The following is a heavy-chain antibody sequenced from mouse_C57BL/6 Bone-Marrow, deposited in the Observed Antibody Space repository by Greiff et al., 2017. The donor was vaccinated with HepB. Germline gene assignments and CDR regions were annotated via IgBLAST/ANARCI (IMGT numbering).Heavy chain of an antibody. D-gene: IGHD2-4*01. J-gene: IGHJ4*01. CDR2: IYPRSGNT. CDR1: GYTFTSYG. Sequence: QVQLQQSGAELARPGASVKLSCKASGYTFTSYGISWVKQRTGQGLEWIGEIYPRSGNTYYNEKFKGKATLTADKSSSTAYMELRSLTSEDSAVYFCARSEGDYDVDYYAMDYCGQGTSVTVSS. V-gene: IGHV1-81*01. CDR3: ARSEGDYDVDYYAMDY.